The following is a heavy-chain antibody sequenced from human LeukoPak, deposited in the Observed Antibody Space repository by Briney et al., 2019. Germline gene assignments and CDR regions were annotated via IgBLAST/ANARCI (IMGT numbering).Heavy chain of an antibody. CDR2: IRTKANGYTT. CDR1: GFTFSDHY. J-gene: IGHJ4*02. CDR3: ASWVVVGAYFDY. Sequence: PGGSLRLSCEASGFTFSDHYMDWVRQAPGKGLEWVGRIRTKANGYTTEYAASVKGRFTISRDDSKNSLYLQMNGLKTEDTAVYYCASWVVVGAYFDYWGQGTLVTVSS. V-gene: IGHV3-72*01. D-gene: IGHD2-2*01.